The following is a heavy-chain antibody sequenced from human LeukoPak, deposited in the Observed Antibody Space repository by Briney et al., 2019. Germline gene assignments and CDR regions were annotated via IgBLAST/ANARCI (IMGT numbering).Heavy chain of an antibody. CDR1: GFTFSTYG. V-gene: IGHV3-30*03. Sequence: GGSLRLSCAASGFTFSTYGMHWVRQAPGKGLEWVAVVSYDGSSIYYADSVKGRFTISRDNSKNTLFLQMNSLRDDDTAVYYCVRGVGVSRFNYFDPWGQGTLVVVSS. D-gene: IGHD5-24*01. CDR3: VRGVGVSRFNYFDP. J-gene: IGHJ5*02. CDR2: VSYDGSSI.